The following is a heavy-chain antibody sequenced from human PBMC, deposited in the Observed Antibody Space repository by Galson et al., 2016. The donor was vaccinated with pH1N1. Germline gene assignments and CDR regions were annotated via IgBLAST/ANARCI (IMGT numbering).Heavy chain of an antibody. D-gene: IGHD1-1*01. CDR2: IYPGDSDT. CDR3: ARSTKGVSTGHFDS. Sequence: QSGAEVKKPRESLRISCKGFGYSFSNYWIAWVRQMPGKGMECLRVIYPGDSDTKYNPSFEGQVVISADKSISSVFLQWNSLEASGTAMYYCARSTKGVSTGHFDSWAQGILVTVSS. CDR1: GYSFSNYW. J-gene: IGHJ4*02. V-gene: IGHV5-51*03.